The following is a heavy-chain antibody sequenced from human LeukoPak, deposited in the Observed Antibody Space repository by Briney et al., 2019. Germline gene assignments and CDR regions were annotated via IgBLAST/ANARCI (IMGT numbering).Heavy chain of an antibody. Sequence: SETLSLTCTVPGGSINTVTYYWGWIRQPPGKGLEWIGSIYYSGSTHNNASLEGRVTISVDTAKNQFSLKLTSVTAADTGVYYCASFRYYGSADWGQGTLVTVSS. CDR2: IYYSGST. J-gene: IGHJ4*01. V-gene: IGHV4-39*01. D-gene: IGHD3-10*01. CDR1: GGSINTVTYY. CDR3: ASFRYYGSAD.